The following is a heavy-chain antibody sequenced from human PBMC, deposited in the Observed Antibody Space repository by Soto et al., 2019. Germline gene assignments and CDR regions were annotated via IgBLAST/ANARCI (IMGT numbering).Heavy chain of an antibody. V-gene: IGHV4-31*03. CDR2: INDSGST. J-gene: IGHJ4*02. Sequence: SSETLSLTCTVSGGSIRSAGHYWSWIRQHPGKGLEWIGYINDSGSTFYNPSLRSRLNISVDTSENQFSLRLTSVTAADTAVYYCARSPFLECNWAQGTLVTVSS. CDR3: ARSPFLECN. CDR1: GGSIRSAGHY. D-gene: IGHD3-3*02.